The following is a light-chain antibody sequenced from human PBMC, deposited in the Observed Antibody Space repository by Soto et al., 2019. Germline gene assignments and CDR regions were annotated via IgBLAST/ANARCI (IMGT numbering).Light chain of an antibody. CDR2: GAS. J-gene: IGKJ1*01. V-gene: IGKV3-15*01. CDR1: QSISAN. Sequence: EVVMTQSPGTLSVSLGERATLSCSASQSISANLAWLQQKPGQPPRLLIYGASTRATGIPARFSGSGSGTEFTLTINSLQSEDFGIYYCQQYDRWPPWTFGQGTKVEIK. CDR3: QQYDRWPPWT.